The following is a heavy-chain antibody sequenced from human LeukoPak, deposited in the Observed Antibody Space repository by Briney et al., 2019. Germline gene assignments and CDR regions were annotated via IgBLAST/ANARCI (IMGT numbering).Heavy chain of an antibody. V-gene: IGHV3-23*01. CDR3: AKVSTVTTSYYFDY. CDR2: ISGSGGST. D-gene: IGHD4-17*01. J-gene: IGHJ4*02. Sequence: GGFLRLSCAASGFTFSSYAMSWVRQAPGKGLEWVSAISGSGGSTYYADSVKGRFTISRDNSKNTLYLQMNSLRAEDTAVYYCAKVSTVTTSYYFDYWGQGTLVTVSS. CDR1: GFTFSSYA.